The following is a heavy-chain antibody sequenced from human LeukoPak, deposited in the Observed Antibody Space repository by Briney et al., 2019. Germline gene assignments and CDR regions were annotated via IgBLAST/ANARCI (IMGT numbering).Heavy chain of an antibody. D-gene: IGHD3-10*01. V-gene: IGHV3-23*01. CDR1: GFTFSNYA. CDR3: AKGTTMVRGVIITFDD. J-gene: IGHJ4*02. CDR2: ISGSGGST. Sequence: PGGSLRLSCAASGFTFSNYAMNWVRQAPGKGLEWVSVISGSGGSTYYADSVKGRFTISRDNSKNTLYLQMNSLRAEDTAVYYCAKGTTMVRGVIITFDDWGQGTLVTVSS.